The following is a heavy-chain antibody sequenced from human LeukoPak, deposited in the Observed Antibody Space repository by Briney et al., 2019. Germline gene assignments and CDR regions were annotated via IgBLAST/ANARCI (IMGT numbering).Heavy chain of an antibody. J-gene: IGHJ4*02. CDR2: ISYDGSNK. CDR3: ARGLWGWELLPGNS. D-gene: IGHD1-26*01. V-gene: IGHV3-30*01. Sequence: GGSLRLSCAASGFIFSSYAMHWVRQAPGKGLEWVAVISYDGSNKYYADSVKGRFTISRDNSKNTLYLQMNSLRAEDTAVYYCARGLWGWELLPGNSWGQGTLVTVSS. CDR1: GFIFSSYA.